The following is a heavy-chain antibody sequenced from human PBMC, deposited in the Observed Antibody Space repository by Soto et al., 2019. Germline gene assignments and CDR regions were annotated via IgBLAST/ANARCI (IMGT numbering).Heavy chain of an antibody. V-gene: IGHV3-23*01. Sequence: EVQLLESGGGLVQPGGSLRLSCAASGFTLSNFGMSWVRQAPGKGLEWVSSFGGRSTTTYYADSVKGRFTISRDDSKGTLYLEMSSLRADDTAVYYCAHHQRTAPRQLGYFDSWGQGTLVTVSS. J-gene: IGHJ4*02. CDR1: GFTLSNFG. CDR3: AHHQRTAPRQLGYFDS. CDR2: FGGRSTTT. D-gene: IGHD6-6*01.